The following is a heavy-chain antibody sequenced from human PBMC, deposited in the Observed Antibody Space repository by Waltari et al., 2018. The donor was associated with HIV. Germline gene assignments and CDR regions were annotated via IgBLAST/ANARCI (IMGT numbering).Heavy chain of an antibody. Sequence: VQLVESGGGSIKTGGSLRLSCTASGLSVSNTGIDWVRPVPGKGLVWVARLNSDGSSRNYADAVKGRFVISRDNARNTVYLQLNSLRVEDTAMYFCARASHYIEFSTFDGDYYFDVWGRGTRVAVSS. CDR3: ARASHYIEFSTFDGDYYFDV. CDR1: GLSVSNTG. J-gene: IGHJ4*02. CDR2: LNSDGSSR. D-gene: IGHD2-15*01. V-gene: IGHV3-74*01.